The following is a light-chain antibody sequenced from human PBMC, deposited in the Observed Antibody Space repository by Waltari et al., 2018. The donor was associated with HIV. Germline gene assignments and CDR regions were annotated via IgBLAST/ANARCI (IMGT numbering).Light chain of an antibody. V-gene: IGLV1-44*01. CDR1: TSNIGRNN. CDR3: AAWDDSLNGM. Sequence: QSVLTQPPSVSGTPGQNFTIPCSGSTSNIGRNNLTCYQQLPGAAPKLLIYSNDQRPSGFPDRFSGSKSGTSASLAISGLQSADEADYYCAAWDDSLNGMFGGGTRLTVL. CDR2: SND. J-gene: IGLJ3*02.